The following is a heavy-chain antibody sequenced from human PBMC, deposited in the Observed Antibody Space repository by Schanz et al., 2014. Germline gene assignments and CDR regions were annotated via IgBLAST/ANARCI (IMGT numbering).Heavy chain of an antibody. J-gene: IGHJ5*02. Sequence: QVQLVQSGAEVKKPGSSVTVSCKASGDTLSSYGISWVRQAPGQGLEWMGRIIPNLGSANYAQKFQGRVTITADKSTSTVHMELSSLRSEDTAIYYSARGNTIFGVVILGWLDPWGQGTLVTVSS. D-gene: IGHD3-3*01. CDR3: ARGNTIFGVVILGWLDP. CDR1: GDTLSSYG. V-gene: IGHV1-69*04. CDR2: IIPNLGSA.